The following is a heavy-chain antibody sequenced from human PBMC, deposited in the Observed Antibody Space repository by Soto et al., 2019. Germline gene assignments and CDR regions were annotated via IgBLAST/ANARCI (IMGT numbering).Heavy chain of an antibody. J-gene: IGHJ4*02. CDR3: LPPLPHCGGDCSFDY. Sequence: HPGGSLRLSCAASGFSFSSYAMHWVRQAPGKGLEWVAVISFDGGSNHYADSVKGRFTISRDNSKNTLYLQMNSLRAEDTAVYYCLPPLPHCGGDCSFDYWGQGTLVTVSS. CDR2: ISFDGGSN. V-gene: IGHV3-30-3*01. D-gene: IGHD2-21*02. CDR1: GFSFSSYA.